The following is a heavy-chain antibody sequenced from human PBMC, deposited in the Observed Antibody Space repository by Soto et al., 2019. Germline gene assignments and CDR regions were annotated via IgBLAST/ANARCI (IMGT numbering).Heavy chain of an antibody. CDR3: ARDGGWYAGLEP. CDR1: GFTVSSKY. D-gene: IGHD6-19*01. J-gene: IGHJ5*02. Sequence: EVQLVETGGGLIQPGGSLRLSCAASGFTVSSKYMSWVRQAPGKGLEWVSVIYSGGSTYYADSVKSRCTDSSDNSKNILYRQMNSLRAEDTAVYYCARDGGWYAGLEPWGRVTLVTVS. CDR2: IYSGGST. V-gene: IGHV3-53*02.